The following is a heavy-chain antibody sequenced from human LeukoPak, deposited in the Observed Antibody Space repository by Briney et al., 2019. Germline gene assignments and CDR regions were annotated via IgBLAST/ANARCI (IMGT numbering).Heavy chain of an antibody. J-gene: IGHJ3*02. D-gene: IGHD2/OR15-2a*01. V-gene: IGHV4-59*01. CDR1: GGSISTYY. CDR2: VYYTGGT. Sequence: SETLSLTCTVSGGSISTYYWSWIRQPPGKGLERIGYVYYTGGTEYNPSLKSRVTISVDTSRNQFSLNLKSVTAADTAVYYCARKNDFEIWGQGTLVTVSS. CDR3: ARKNDFEI.